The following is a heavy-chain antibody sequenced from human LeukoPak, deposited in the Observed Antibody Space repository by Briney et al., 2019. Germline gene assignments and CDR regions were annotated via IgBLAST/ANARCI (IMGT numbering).Heavy chain of an antibody. Sequence: GGSLRLSCAASGFTFSNAWMSWVRQAPGKGLEWVGRIKSKTDGGTTDYAAPVKGRFTISRDDSKNTLYLQMNSLKTEDTAVYYCTTLSSRGYSSSWWGSDYWGQGTLVTVSS. D-gene: IGHD6-13*01. V-gene: IGHV3-15*01. CDR3: TTLSSRGYSSSWWGSDY. J-gene: IGHJ4*02. CDR1: GFTFSNAW. CDR2: IKSKTDGGTT.